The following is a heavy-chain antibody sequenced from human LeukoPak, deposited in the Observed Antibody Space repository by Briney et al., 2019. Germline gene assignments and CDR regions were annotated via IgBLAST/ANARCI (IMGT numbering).Heavy chain of an antibody. CDR1: GYTFTSYY. CDR2: INPSGGST. Sequence: ASVKFSCKASGYTFTSYYMHWVRQAPGQGLEWMGIINPSGGSTTYAQKFQGRVTMTEDTSTDTAYMELSSLRSEDTAVYYCATGISQGQWLVNFDYWGQGTLVTVSS. D-gene: IGHD6-19*01. CDR3: ATGISQGQWLVNFDY. J-gene: IGHJ4*02. V-gene: IGHV1-46*01.